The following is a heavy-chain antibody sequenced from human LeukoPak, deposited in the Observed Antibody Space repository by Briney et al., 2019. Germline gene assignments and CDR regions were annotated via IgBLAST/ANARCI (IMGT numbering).Heavy chain of an antibody. CDR2: INPSGGST. V-gene: IGHV1-46*01. CDR3: ARARYYGSGSYTTDYFEY. D-gene: IGHD3-10*01. CDR1: GYTFTSYY. J-gene: IGHJ4*02. Sequence: ASVKVSCKASGYTFTSYYMHWVRQAPGQGLEWMGIINPSGGSTSYAQKFQGRVTMTRDMSTSTVYMELSSLRSEDTAVYYCARARYYGSGSYTTDYFEYWGQGTLVTVSS.